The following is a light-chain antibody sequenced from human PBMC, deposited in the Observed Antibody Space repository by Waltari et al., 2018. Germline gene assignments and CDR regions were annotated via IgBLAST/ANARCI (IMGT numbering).Light chain of an antibody. CDR1: QSIGKY. CDR3: QKNEALPAT. V-gene: IGKV3D-11*02. Sequence: EIVLTQPPATLSLSPGERATLSCRASQSIGKYLIWYQQKPGQAPRLLIYASSIRATGIPDRFSGSWAGTDFSLTSSSLEPEDFAVYYCQKNEALPATFGQGTKVEIK. J-gene: IGKJ1*01. CDR2: ASS.